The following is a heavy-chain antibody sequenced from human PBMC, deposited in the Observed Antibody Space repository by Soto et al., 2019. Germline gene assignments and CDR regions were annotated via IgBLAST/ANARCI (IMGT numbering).Heavy chain of an antibody. J-gene: IGHJ4*02. Sequence: QVQLQESGPGLVKPSQTLSLTCTVSGGSTSSEGYAWTWIRQHPGKGLEWIGHIFYSGSTSYNPSLKSRVTISIDTSKNQFSLKLNSVTAADTAVYYCARDSREEMDSAGALDHWGQGTLVTVSS. V-gene: IGHV4-31*03. CDR3: ARDSREEMDSAGALDH. CDR2: IFYSGST. D-gene: IGHD5-18*01. CDR1: GGSTSSEGYA.